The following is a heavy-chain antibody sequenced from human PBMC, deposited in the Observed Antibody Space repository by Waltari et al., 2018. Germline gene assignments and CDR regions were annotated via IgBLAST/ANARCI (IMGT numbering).Heavy chain of an antibody. J-gene: IGHJ4*02. CDR1: GFPFDDYA. D-gene: IGHD3-16*01. Sequence: EVQLVESGGGLVQPGRSLRLSCAASGFPFDDYAIHWVRQAPGKGREGVSGIRWKRGSIGDAESVKGRFTRSIDNAKNALYLQRNSLRAEDTALYYCAKDIGGLRDYWGQGTLVTVSS. V-gene: IGHV3-9*01. CDR3: AKDIGGLRDY. CDR2: IRWKRGSI.